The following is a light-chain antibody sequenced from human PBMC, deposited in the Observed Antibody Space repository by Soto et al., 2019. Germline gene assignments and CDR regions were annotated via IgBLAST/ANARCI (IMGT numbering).Light chain of an antibody. CDR1: QSVSSSY. V-gene: IGKV3D-20*01. Sequence: EIVLTQSPATLSLSPGERATLSCGASQSVSSSYLAWYQQKPGLAPRLLIYDASSRATGIPDRFSGSRSGPEFTLTISSLQSEDCAVYYCQQYKNLPWTFGQGTKVDIK. CDR3: QQYKNLPWT. CDR2: DAS. J-gene: IGKJ1*01.